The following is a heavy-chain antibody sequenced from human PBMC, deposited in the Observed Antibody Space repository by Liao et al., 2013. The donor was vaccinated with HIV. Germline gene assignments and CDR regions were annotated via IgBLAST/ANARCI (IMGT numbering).Heavy chain of an antibody. J-gene: IGHJ4*02. V-gene: IGHV4-30-4*08. Sequence: QVQLQESGPGLVKPSQTLSLTCTVSGGSISSGDYYWSWIRQPPGKGLEWIGYIYYSGSTYYNPSLKSRVTISVDTSKNQFSLKLSSVTAADTAVYYCARVTPRYDFWSGYYSFAYFDLLGPGNPGHRLF. CDR2: IYYSGST. CDR3: ARVTPRYDFWSGYYSFAYFDL. CDR1: GGSISSGDYY. D-gene: IGHD3-3*01.